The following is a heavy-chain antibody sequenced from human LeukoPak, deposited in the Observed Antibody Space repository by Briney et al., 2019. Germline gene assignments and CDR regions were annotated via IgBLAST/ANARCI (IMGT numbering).Heavy chain of an antibody. V-gene: IGHV4-30-2*01. Sequence: PSETLSLTCAVSGGSISSGGYSWSWIRQPPGKGLEWIGYIYHSGSTYYNPSLKSRVTISVDRSKNQFSLKLSSVTAADTAVYYCARGSGITMVRGVPVFDYWGQGTLVTVSS. CDR3: ARGSGITMVRGVPVFDY. D-gene: IGHD3-10*01. CDR2: IYHSGST. J-gene: IGHJ4*02. CDR1: GGSISSGGYS.